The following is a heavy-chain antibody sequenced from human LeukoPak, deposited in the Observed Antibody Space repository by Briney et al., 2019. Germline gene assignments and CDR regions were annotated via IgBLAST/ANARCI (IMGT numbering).Heavy chain of an antibody. CDR2: INHSGST. V-gene: IGHV4-34*01. D-gene: IGHD3-10*01. CDR3: ARGIGYGSGSYYNPFDY. J-gene: IGHJ4*02. Sequence: SETLSLTCAVYGGSFSGYYWSWIRQPPGKGLEWIGEINHSGSTNYNPSLKSRVTISVDTSKNQFSLKLSSVTAADTAVYYCARGIGYGSGSYYNPFDYWGQGTLVTVPS. CDR1: GGSFSGYY.